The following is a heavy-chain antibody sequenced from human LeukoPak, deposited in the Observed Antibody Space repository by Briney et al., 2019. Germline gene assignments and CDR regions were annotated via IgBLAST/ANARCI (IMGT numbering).Heavy chain of an antibody. CDR3: ARDKGIAAARDWFDP. CDR1: GFTFSSYG. CDR2: ISYDGSNK. V-gene: IGHV3-30*03. Sequence: GRSLRLSCAASGFTFSSYGMHWVRQAPGKGLEWVAVISYDGSNKYYADSVKGRFTISRDNSKNTLYLQMNSLRAEDTAVYYCARDKGIAAARDWFDPWGQGTLVTVSS. D-gene: IGHD6-13*01. J-gene: IGHJ5*02.